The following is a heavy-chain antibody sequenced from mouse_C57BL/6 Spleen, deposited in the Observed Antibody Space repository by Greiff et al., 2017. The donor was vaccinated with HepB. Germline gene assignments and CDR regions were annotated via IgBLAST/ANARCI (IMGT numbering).Heavy chain of an antibody. V-gene: IGHV1-50*01. J-gene: IGHJ3*01. Sequence: QVQLQQPGAELVKPGASVKLSCKASGYTFTSYWMQWVKQRPGQGLEWIGEIDPSDSYTNYNQKFKGKATLTVDTSSSTAYMQLSSLTSEDSAVYYCARLETAQATAYWGQATLVTVSA. CDR1: GYTFTSYW. CDR3: ARLETAQATAY. CDR2: IDPSDSYT. D-gene: IGHD3-2*02.